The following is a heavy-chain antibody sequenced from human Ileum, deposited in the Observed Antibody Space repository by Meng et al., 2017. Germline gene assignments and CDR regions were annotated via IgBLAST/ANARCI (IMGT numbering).Heavy chain of an antibody. V-gene: IGHV3-23*01. CDR2: ISRGINASTT. D-gene: IGHD6-19*01. CDR1: GFTFNSFA. CDR3: AKSTADSGWAYFYDY. Sequence: GESLKISCAVSGFTFNSFAMSWVRQAPGKGLEWVSGISRGINASTTDYADSVKGRFTIFKYRSKNTLTLEMNNPRVADTALDFCAKSTADSGWAYFYDYWGQGTLVTVSS. J-gene: IGHJ4*02.